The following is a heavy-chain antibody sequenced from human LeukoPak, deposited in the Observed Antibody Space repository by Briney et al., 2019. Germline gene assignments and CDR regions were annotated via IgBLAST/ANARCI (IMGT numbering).Heavy chain of an antibody. Sequence: PGGSLRLSCAASGFTFSSYWMHWVRQAPGKGLVWVSRINTDGSSTSYADSVKGRFTISRDNAKNTLYVQMNSLRAEDTAVYYCAAKGNGYTGIYVFAQWGQGTLVTVSP. D-gene: IGHD1-26*01. CDR2: INTDGSST. CDR3: AAKGNGYTGIYVFAQ. CDR1: GFTFSSYW. J-gene: IGHJ4*02. V-gene: IGHV3-74*01.